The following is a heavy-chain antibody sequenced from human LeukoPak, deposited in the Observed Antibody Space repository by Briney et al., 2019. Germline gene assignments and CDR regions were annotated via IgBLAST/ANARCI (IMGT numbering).Heavy chain of an antibody. CDR1: GFTFSSYA. D-gene: IGHD3-10*01. J-gene: IGHJ4*02. Sequence: AGGSLRLSCAASGFTFSSYAMHWVRQAPGKGLEWVAVISYDGSNKYYADSVKGRFTISRDNSKNTLHLQMNSLRAEDTAVYYCAKDIYGSGSYYPDYWGQGTLVTVSS. V-gene: IGHV3-30-3*01. CDR2: ISYDGSNK. CDR3: AKDIYGSGSYYPDY.